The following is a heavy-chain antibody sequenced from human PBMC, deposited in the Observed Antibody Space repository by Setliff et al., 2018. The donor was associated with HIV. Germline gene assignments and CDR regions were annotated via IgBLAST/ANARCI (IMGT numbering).Heavy chain of an antibody. CDR2: IIPILGIA. CDR1: GGTFSSYA. Sequence: SVKVSCKASGGTFSSYAISWVRQAPGQGLEWMGGIIPILGIANYAQKFQGRVTITADKSTSTAYMELSSLRSEDTAVYYCARDLETRTRTSLYYFDYWGQGTLVTVS. CDR3: ARDLETRTRTSLYYFDY. V-gene: IGHV1-69*10. J-gene: IGHJ4*02.